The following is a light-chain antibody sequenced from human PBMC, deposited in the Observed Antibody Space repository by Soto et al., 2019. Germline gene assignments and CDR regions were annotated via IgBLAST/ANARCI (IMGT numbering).Light chain of an antibody. CDR2: AAS. CDR1: QGISSY. Sequence: DIQLTQSPSFLSASVGDRVTITCRASQGISSYLAWYQQKPGKAPKLLIYAASTLQSGVPSRFSGSGSGTEFTPTSSSLQPEDFATYCRQQLNSYPLFGPGTKVDIK. V-gene: IGKV1-9*01. J-gene: IGKJ3*01. CDR3: QQLNSYPL.